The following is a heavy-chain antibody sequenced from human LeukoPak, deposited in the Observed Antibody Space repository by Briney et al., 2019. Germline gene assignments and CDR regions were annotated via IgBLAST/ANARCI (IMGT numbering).Heavy chain of an antibody. CDR1: GFTFRKYW. Sequence: GGSLRLSCTASGFTFRKYWLHWVRQAPGKGLVWVSRINPDDGSTSYADSVKGRFTISRDSAKSTLYLQMNSVRAEDTAVYYCATDWAWGGFEHWGQGALVTVSS. D-gene: IGHD3-16*01. J-gene: IGHJ4*02. CDR2: INPDDGST. V-gene: IGHV3-74*01. CDR3: ATDWAWGGFEH.